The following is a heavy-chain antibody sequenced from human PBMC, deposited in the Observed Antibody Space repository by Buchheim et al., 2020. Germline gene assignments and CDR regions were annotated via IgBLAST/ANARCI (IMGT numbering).Heavy chain of an antibody. Sequence: QVQLQESGPGLVKPPETLSLTCTVSGGSVSIGNYYWSWIRQPPGKGLEWIGYIYYSGSTNYNPSLKSRVTISVDTSKNQFPLKVSSVTAADTAVYYCARTKDCSSTSCPRDYYYMDVWGKGTT. V-gene: IGHV4-61*01. CDR3: ARTKDCSSTSCPRDYYYMDV. D-gene: IGHD2-2*01. CDR1: GGSVSIGNYY. J-gene: IGHJ6*03. CDR2: IYYSGST.